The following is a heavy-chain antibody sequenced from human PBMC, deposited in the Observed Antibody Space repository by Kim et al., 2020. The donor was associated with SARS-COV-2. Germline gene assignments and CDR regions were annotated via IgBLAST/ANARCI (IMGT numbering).Heavy chain of an antibody. D-gene: IGHD4-17*01. CDR2: IYYSGST. Sequence: SETLSLTCTVSGGSISSSSYYWGWIRQPPGKGLEWIGSIYYSGSTYYNPSLKSRVTISVDTSKNQFSLKLSSVTAADTAVYYCARPISTVPGDAFDIWG. V-gene: IGHV4-39*01. J-gene: IGHJ3*02. CDR1: GGSISSSSYY. CDR3: ARPISTVPGDAFDI.